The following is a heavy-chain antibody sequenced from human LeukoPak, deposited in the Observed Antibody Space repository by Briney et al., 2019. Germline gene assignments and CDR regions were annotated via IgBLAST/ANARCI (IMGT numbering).Heavy chain of an antibody. Sequence: SETLSLTCTVSGGSISSSSYYWGWIRQPPGKGLEWIGTIYHSGITYYNPSLNSRVTISVDTSKNQFSLKLSSVTAADTAVYYCARGVGYSNGWSVDSWGQGTLVTVSS. CDR2: IYHSGIT. V-gene: IGHV4-39*07. CDR3: ARGVGYSNGWSVDS. D-gene: IGHD6-13*01. CDR1: GGSISSSSYY. J-gene: IGHJ4*02.